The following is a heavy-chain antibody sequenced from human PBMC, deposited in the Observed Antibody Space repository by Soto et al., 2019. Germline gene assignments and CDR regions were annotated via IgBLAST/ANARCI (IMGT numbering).Heavy chain of an antibody. CDR2: LDNDGTNT. J-gene: IGHJ4*02. CDR1: GFTFDDYA. D-gene: IGHD3-16*01. V-gene: IGHV3-74*01. Sequence: PGGSLRLSCAASGFTFDDYAMHWVRQAPGKGLVWVSRLDNDGTNTRYADSVKGRFTVSRDNGKNTVYLQMDSLRAEDTAVYYCARDGGTYFDYWGQGTLVTVSS. CDR3: ARDGGTYFDY.